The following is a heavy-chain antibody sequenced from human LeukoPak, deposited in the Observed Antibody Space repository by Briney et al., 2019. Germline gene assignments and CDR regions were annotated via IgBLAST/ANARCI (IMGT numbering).Heavy chain of an antibody. Sequence: SQTLSLTCTVSGGSISSGDYYWGWLRQPPGKGLEWIGYIYYSGSTYYNPSLKSRVTISVDTSKNQFSLKLTSVTAADTAVYYCTRDTGYAGKDWGQGTLVTVSS. J-gene: IGHJ4*02. CDR3: TRDTGYAGKD. V-gene: IGHV4-30-4*01. CDR1: GGSISSGDYY. D-gene: IGHD5-12*01. CDR2: IYYSGST.